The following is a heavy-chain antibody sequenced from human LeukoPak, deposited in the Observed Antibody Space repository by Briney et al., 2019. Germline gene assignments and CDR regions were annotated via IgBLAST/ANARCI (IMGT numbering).Heavy chain of an antibody. Sequence: SETLSLTCAVSGGSISSSNWWSWVRQPPGKGLEWIGEIYHSGSTNYNPSLKSRVTISVDKSKNQFSPKLSSVTAADTAVYYCARVGRRYCSGGSCYPFDYWGQGTLVTVSS. V-gene: IGHV4-4*02. J-gene: IGHJ4*02. CDR2: IYHSGST. CDR1: GGSISSSNW. D-gene: IGHD2-15*01. CDR3: ARVGRRYCSGGSCYPFDY.